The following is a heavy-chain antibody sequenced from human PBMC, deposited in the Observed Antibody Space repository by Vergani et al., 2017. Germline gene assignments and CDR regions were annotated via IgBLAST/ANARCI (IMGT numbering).Heavy chain of an antibody. Sequence: EVQLVQSGAEVKKPGESLKISCKASGYSFSSYWIGWVRQMPRKGLEWMGIIYPGDSDTKYNPSFQGQVTISADKSINTGYLQWNSLKASDTAMYYCARLPRAYCSGGSCYLGWFDPWGQGTLVSVSS. CDR1: GYSFSSYW. V-gene: IGHV5-51*03. CDR3: ARLPRAYCSGGSCYLGWFDP. CDR2: IYPGDSDT. J-gene: IGHJ5*02. D-gene: IGHD2-15*01.